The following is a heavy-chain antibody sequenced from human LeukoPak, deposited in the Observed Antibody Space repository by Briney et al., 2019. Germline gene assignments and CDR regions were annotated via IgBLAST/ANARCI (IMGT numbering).Heavy chain of an antibody. Sequence: GGSLRLSCAASGFTFSSYAMSWVRQAPGKGLEWVSAISGSGGSTHYADSVKGRFTISRDNSKNTLYLQMNSLRAEDTAVYYCAKPDSSGYYFPPDYWGQGTLVTVSS. D-gene: IGHD3-22*01. CDR3: AKPDSSGYYFPPDY. J-gene: IGHJ4*02. CDR2: ISGSGGST. CDR1: GFTFSSYA. V-gene: IGHV3-23*01.